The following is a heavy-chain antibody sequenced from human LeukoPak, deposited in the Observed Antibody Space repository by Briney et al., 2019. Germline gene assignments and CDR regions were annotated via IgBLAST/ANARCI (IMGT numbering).Heavy chain of an antibody. CDR2: IRHSGST. CDR3: AREVADYGGYYYYHYMDV. J-gene: IGHJ6*03. Sequence: PSETLSLTCAVYGVSFSGYSWSWIRQPPGKGLEWIGEIRHSGSTNYNPSLKSRVTISVDTSKNQFSLKLSSVTAADTAMYYCAREVADYGGYYYYHYMDVWGKGTTVTISS. V-gene: IGHV4-34*01. CDR1: GVSFSGYS. D-gene: IGHD4-23*01.